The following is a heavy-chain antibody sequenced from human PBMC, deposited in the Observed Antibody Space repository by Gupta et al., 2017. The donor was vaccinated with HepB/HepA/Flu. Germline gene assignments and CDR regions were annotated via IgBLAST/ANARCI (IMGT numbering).Heavy chain of an antibody. CDR1: GFTFNSHT. CDR2: ISSSRIYR. Sequence: EVQLVESGGGLVKPGGSLRVSCAASGFTFNSHTMTWVRQAPGKGLEWVSSISSSRIYRDDADAVKGRFTISRDNTRNSLYMQMNRMRAEDTAVYYGAREAINSEFDFGGQGTMVTVYS. V-gene: IGHV3-21*01. J-gene: IGHJ4*02. D-gene: IGHD2-2*02. CDR3: AREAINSEFDF.